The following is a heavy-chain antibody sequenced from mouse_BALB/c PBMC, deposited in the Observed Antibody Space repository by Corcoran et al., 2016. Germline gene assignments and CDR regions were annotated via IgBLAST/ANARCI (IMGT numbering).Heavy chain of an antibody. CDR3: ARDPAWFAY. CDR2: INTYTGEP. Sequence: QIQLVQSGPGLKKPGETVKISCKASGYTFTNYGMNWVKQAPGKGLKWMGWINTYTGEPTYADDFKGRFAFSLETSASTAYLQINNLKNEDMATYFCARDPAWFAYWGQGTLVTVSA. CDR1: GYTFTNYG. J-gene: IGHJ3*01. V-gene: IGHV9-1*02.